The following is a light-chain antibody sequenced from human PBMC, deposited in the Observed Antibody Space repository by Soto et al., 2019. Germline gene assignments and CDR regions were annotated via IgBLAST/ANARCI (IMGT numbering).Light chain of an antibody. CDR3: CSYAGSSTFWV. V-gene: IGLV2-8*01. CDR2: EVT. CDR1: SSDVGGYNF. Sequence: QSVLTQPPSASGSPGQSVTISCTGTSSDVGGYNFVSWYQQHPGKAPKLIIYEVTKRPSGVPDRFSGSKSGNTASLTVSGLQAEDEADYHCCSYAGSSTFWVFGGGTKVTV. J-gene: IGLJ3*02.